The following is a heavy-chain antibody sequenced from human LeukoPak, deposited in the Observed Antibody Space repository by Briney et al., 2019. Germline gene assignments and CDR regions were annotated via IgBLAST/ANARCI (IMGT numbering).Heavy chain of an antibody. CDR2: ISGSGGST. CDR3: AKARRIAAAGKAFDY. Sequence: PGWSLRLSCAASGFTFSSYAMSWVRQAPGKGLEWVSAISGSGGSTYYADSVKGRFTISRDNSKNTLYLQMNSLRAEDTAVYYCAKARRIAAAGKAFDYWGQGTLVTVSS. J-gene: IGHJ4*02. CDR1: GFTFSSYA. D-gene: IGHD6-13*01. V-gene: IGHV3-23*01.